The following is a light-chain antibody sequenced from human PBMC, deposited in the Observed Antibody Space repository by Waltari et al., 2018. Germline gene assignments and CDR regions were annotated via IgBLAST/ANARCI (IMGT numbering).Light chain of an antibody. V-gene: IGLV2-14*03. Sequence: QSALTQPASVSGSPGQSITISCTGTSSDVGGYKYVSWYQQHPGKAPKLMIYDVSNRPSGVSNRFSGSKSGNTASLTISGLQAEDEADYYCSSYTTSNTLVFGTGTNVIVL. CDR1: SSDVGGYKY. CDR2: DVS. CDR3: SSYTTSNTLV. J-gene: IGLJ1*01.